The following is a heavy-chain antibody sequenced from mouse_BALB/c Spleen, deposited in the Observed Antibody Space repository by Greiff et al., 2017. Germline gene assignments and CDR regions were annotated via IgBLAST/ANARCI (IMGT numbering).Heavy chain of an antibody. D-gene: IGHD2-1*01. CDR3: ARGDYGNYGYYAMDY. CDR1: GFPFSSFG. V-gene: IGHV5-17*02. J-gene: IGHJ4*01. Sequence: EVKLVESGGGLVQPGGSRKLSCAASGFPFSSFGMHWVRQAPEKGLEWVAYISSGSSTIYYADTVKGRFTISRDNPKNTLFLQMTSLRSEDTAMHYCARGDYGNYGYYAMDYWGQGTSVTVSS. CDR2: ISSGSSTI.